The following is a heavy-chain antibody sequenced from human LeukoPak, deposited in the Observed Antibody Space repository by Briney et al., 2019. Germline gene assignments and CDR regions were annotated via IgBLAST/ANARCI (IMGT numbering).Heavy chain of an antibody. D-gene: IGHD2-2*01. J-gene: IGHJ5*02. CDR3: ARGGDIVVVPAAEDNWFDP. V-gene: IGHV4-59*06. CDR2: IYYSGST. CDR1: GGSISSYY. Sequence: PSETLSLTCTVSGGSISSYYWSWIRQHPGKGLEWIGYIYYSGSTYYNPSLKSRVTISVDTSKNQFSLKLSSVTAADTAVYYCARGGDIVVVPAAEDNWFDPWGQGTLVTVSS.